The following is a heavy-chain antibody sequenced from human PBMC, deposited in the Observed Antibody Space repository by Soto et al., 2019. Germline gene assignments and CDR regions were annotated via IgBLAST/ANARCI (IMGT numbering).Heavy chain of an antibody. CDR3: TRGSDYHGDT. D-gene: IGHD4-17*01. CDR2: ISYDAYDK. J-gene: IGHJ5*02. CDR1: GFTFRNYP. V-gene: IGHV3-30*04. Sequence: QVQLGESGGGGVQPGRSLRLSCAASGFTFRNYPMHWVRQAPGKGLEWVAFISYDAYDKDYAESVKGRFSISRDNSRNTLYLEMNTLRSDDTGVYFCTRGSDYHGDTWGQGTLVTVSS.